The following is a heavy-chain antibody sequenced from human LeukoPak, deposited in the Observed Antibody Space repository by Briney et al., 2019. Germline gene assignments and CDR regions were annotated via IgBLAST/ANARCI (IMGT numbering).Heavy chain of an antibody. J-gene: IGHJ6*02. CDR1: GGSISSSSYY. Sequence: SETPSLTCTVSGGSISSSSYYWGWIRQPPGKGLEWIGSIYYSGSTYYNPSLKSRVTISVDTSKNQFSLKLSSVTAADTAVYYCARGQYYYDSSGYYYNYYGMDVWGQGTTVTVSS. D-gene: IGHD3-22*01. CDR3: ARGQYYYDSSGYYYNYYGMDV. CDR2: IYYSGST. V-gene: IGHV4-39*07.